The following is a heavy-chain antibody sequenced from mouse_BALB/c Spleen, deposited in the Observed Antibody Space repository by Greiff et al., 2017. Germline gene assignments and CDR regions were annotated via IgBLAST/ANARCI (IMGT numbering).Heavy chain of an antibody. D-gene: IGHD1-1*01. CDR1: GYSITSGYY. J-gene: IGHJ2*01. Sequence: EVQLMESGPGLVKPSQSLSLTCSVTGYSITSGYYWNWIRQFPGNKLEWMGYISYDGSNNYNPSLKNRISITRDTSKNQFFLKLNSVTTEDTATYYCARDYGSSYGYFDYWGQGTTLTVSS. CDR2: ISYDGSN. V-gene: IGHV3-6*02. CDR3: ARDYGSSYGYFDY.